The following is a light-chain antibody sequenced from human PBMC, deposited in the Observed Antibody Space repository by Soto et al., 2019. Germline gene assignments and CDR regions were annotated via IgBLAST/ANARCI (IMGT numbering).Light chain of an antibody. CDR1: QPISSHNY. CDR3: QQYDNSPLT. J-gene: IGKJ4*01. Sequence: EIVLTQSPGTLSLSPGERATLSCRASQPISSHNYLAWYQQKPGQAPRVLIYGASRRATGISDRFSGSGSGTDFTLTMSRLEPEDFAVYYWQQYDNSPLTFGGGTKVEIK. CDR2: GAS. V-gene: IGKV3-20*01.